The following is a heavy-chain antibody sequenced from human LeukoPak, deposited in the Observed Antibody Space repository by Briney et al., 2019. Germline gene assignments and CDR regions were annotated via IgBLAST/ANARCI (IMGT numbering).Heavy chain of an antibody. Sequence: GGSLRLSCAASGFTFTSHWMSWVRQAPGKGLEWVARMNLDGSEKYYVDSVKGRSTISRDNAKTSPYLEMNSLRAEDTAVYYCARDATYCTNGVCYTRFDYWGQGTLVTVSS. CDR2: MNLDGSEK. CDR3: ARDATYCTNGVCYTRFDY. CDR1: GFTFTSHW. J-gene: IGHJ4*02. V-gene: IGHV3-7*01. D-gene: IGHD2-8*01.